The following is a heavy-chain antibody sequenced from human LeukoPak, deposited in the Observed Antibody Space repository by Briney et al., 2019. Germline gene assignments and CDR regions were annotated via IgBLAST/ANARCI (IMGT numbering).Heavy chain of an antibody. D-gene: IGHD2-21*01. CDR2: INYSGNP. Sequence: SETLSLTCIVSGDSISTDHWSWIRQSPGKGLEWIGYINYSGNPEYNPSLKSRVTISVDRSKSQVSLKMRSVTAADTAVYYCARLDCISDTCYNYWALGALVTVSS. V-gene: IGHV4-59*08. CDR1: GDSISTDH. J-gene: IGHJ4*02. CDR3: ARLDCISDTCYNY.